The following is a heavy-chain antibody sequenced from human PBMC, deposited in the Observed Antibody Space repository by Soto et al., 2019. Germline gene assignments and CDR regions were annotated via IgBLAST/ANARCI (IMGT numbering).Heavy chain of an antibody. V-gene: IGHV1-2*02. CDR2: IGPANGDT. Sequence: GASVKVSCKDSGYTCTVHYIHWVVRAPGQGPEWMGEIGPANGDTRYGQKFQGRVTMTRDTSITTVYMELNNLRLDDTAIYYCGRGRSGQLVVFYWGQGTPVTVSS. CDR1: GYTCTVHY. J-gene: IGHJ4*02. CDR3: GRGRSGQLVVFY. D-gene: IGHD1-26*01.